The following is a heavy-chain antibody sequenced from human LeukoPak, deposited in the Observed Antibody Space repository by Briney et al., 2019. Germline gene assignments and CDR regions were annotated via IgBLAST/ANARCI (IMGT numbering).Heavy chain of an antibody. CDR1: GLDFRNAW. V-gene: IGHV3-15*01. D-gene: IGHD6-19*01. J-gene: IGHJ4*02. CDR2: IKRNTDPGTT. Sequence: GGSLRLSCAASGLDFRNAWMSWVRQAPGKGLEWVAHIKRNTDPGTTSYVAPVEGRFTVSRDDSKNTLYLQMNSLKIEDTGVYHCSTGDRGWQDYWGRGTLVTVSS. CDR3: STGDRGWQDY.